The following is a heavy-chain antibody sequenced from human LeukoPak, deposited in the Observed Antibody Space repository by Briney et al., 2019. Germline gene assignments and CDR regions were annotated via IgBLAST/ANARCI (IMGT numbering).Heavy chain of an antibody. CDR1: GYRFSTYW. V-gene: IGHV5-51*01. CDR2: IYPADADI. D-gene: IGHD3-10*01. J-gene: IGHJ4*02. CDR3: ARESGDGDFFDY. Sequence: GESLKISCKGSGYRFSTYWIAWVRQMPRKGLEWMGFIYPADADIRYSPSFQGQVTISVDKSISTAYLQWSGLKASDTAMYYCARESGDGDFFDYWGQGTLVTVSS.